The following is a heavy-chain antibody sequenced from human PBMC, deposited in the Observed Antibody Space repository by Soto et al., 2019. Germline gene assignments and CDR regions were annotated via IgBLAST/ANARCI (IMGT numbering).Heavy chain of an antibody. Sequence: GESLKLSCKGSGYSFTSYWIGWVRQMPGKGLEWMAVIYHGDSDTNYTASFQGRVTISTDKSINTAYLQWSSLKASDTAVYYCAIPLLFADSRDYGMDVWGQGTTVTVSS. D-gene: IGHD3-22*01. CDR2: IYHGDSDT. CDR3: AIPLLFADSRDYGMDV. CDR1: GYSFTSYW. V-gene: IGHV5-51*01. J-gene: IGHJ6*02.